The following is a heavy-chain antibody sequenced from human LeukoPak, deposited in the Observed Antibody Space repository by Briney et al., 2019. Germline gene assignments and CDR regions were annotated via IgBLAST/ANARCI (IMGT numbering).Heavy chain of an antibody. CDR1: GFSFSTYA. CDR3: ARDFRDYRDYVAYFDS. D-gene: IGHD4-17*01. CDR2: ILYDGTNQ. Sequence: GGSLRLSCAASGFSFSTYAMHWIRQAPGKGLEWVAVILYDGTNQYYADSVKGRFTISRDNSRNTLYLQMNSLKVEDTAVYYCARDFRDYRDYVAYFDSWGQGTLVTVSS. J-gene: IGHJ4*02. V-gene: IGHV3-30-3*01.